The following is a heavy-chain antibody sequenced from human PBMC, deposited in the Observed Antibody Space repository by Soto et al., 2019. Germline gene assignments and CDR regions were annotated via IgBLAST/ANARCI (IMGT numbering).Heavy chain of an antibody. D-gene: IGHD1-26*01. Sequence: EVQLLESGGGLAQPGGSLRLSCAASGFIFSHYAMTWVRQAPGKGLEWVSSIHGGGGSAYYADSVRGRFTISRDDSRSTLSLQMNSLRPEDTATYYCAKERVSGNSVGDPFDIWGQGTMVIVST. CDR3: AKERVSGNSVGDPFDI. CDR1: GFIFSHYA. CDR2: IHGGGGSA. V-gene: IGHV3-23*01. J-gene: IGHJ3*02.